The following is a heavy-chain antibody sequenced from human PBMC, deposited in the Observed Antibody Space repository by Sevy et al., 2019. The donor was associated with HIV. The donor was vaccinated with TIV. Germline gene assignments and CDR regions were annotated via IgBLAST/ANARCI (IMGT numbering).Heavy chain of an antibody. Sequence: GGSLRLSCAASGFTFSSYAMHWVRQAPGKGLEWVAVISYDGSNKYYADSVKGRFTISRENSKNTLYLQMNSLRAEDTAVYYCARDPGSDAFDIWGQGTMVTVSS. V-gene: IGHV3-30-3*01. J-gene: IGHJ3*02. CDR2: ISYDGSNK. CDR1: GFTFSSYA. CDR3: ARDPGSDAFDI.